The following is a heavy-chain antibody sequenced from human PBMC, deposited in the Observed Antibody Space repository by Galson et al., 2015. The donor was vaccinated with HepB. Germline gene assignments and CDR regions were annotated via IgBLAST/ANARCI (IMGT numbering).Heavy chain of an antibody. J-gene: IGHJ4*02. V-gene: IGHV3-30-3*01. CDR3: ARDLADSSGWFDY. CDR2: ISYDGSNK. D-gene: IGHD6-19*01. CDR1: GFTFSSYA. Sequence: SLRLSCAASGFTFSSYAMHWVRQAPGKGLEWVAVISYDGSNKYYADSVKGRFTISRDNSKNTLYLQMNSLRAEDTAVYYCARDLADSSGWFDYWGQGTLVTVSS.